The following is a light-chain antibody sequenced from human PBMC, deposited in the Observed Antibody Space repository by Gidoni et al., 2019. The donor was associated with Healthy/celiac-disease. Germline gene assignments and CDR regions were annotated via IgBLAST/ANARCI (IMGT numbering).Light chain of an antibody. CDR3: QQRTT. J-gene: IGKJ2*01. V-gene: IGKV3-11*01. Sequence: EIVLTQSPATLSLSPGERATLSCRASQSVSSYLAWYHQKPGQAPRLLIYDASNRATGIPARFSGSGSGTDFTLTISSLEPEDFAVYYCQQRTTFXXXTKLEIK. CDR2: DAS. CDR1: QSVSSY.